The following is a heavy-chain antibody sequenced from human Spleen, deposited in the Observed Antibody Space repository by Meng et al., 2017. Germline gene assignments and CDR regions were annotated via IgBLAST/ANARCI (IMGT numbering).Heavy chain of an antibody. CDR1: GYNFIDYW. J-gene: IGHJ4*02. CDR3: AVLEGG. Sequence: ASVKVSCKASGYNFIDYWVYWVRQAPGQGLEWIGWIKTNDGGTKFAEKFLGRVTVTRDTATTTTYMEMSSLTYDDTAVYYCAVLEGGWGQGTLVTVS. CDR2: IKTNDGGT. D-gene: IGHD3-3*01. V-gene: IGHV1-2*02.